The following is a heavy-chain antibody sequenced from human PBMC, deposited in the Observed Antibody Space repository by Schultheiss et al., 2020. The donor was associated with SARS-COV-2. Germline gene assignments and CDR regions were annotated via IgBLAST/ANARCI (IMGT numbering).Heavy chain of an antibody. CDR2: IYHSGST. J-gene: IGHJ2*01. D-gene: IGHD2-21*01. V-gene: IGHV4-59*01. CDR1: GGSISSYY. Sequence: SETLSLTCTVSGGSISSYYWSWIRQPPGKGLEWIGEIYHSGSTNYNPSLKSRVTISVDTSKNQFSLKLSSVTAADTAVYYCARFLGEGKWYFDLWGRGTLVTVSS. CDR3: ARFLGEGKWYFDL.